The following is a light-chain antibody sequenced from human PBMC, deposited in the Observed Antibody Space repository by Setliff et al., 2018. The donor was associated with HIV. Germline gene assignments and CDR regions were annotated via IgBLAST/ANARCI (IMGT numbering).Light chain of an antibody. CDR1: KLGDRY. V-gene: IGLV3-1*01. CDR3: QAWDSSTYV. CDR2: QDN. J-gene: IGLJ1*01. Sequence: SYELTQPPSVSVSPGQTASITCSGDKLGDRYASWYQQKPGQSPVLVIYQDNKRPSGIPERFSGSNSGNTATLTISGTQAMDEADYYCQAWDSSTYVFGTGTKSPS.